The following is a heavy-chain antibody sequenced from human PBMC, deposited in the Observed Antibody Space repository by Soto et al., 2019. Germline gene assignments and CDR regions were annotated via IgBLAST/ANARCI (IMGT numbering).Heavy chain of an antibody. CDR2: ISADGSDK. D-gene: IGHD3-3*01. V-gene: IGHV3-30*18. CDR1: GFTFSNFG. Sequence: QVQLVESGGGVVQPGRSLRLSCAASGFTFSNFGMHWGRQAPGKGLEWVAAISADGSDKYFSDSVKGRFTISRDNSKNTLFLQMNSLRVEDTAVYYCTKGSEVARQELDYWGQGTLGIVSS. J-gene: IGHJ4*02. CDR3: TKGSEVARQELDY.